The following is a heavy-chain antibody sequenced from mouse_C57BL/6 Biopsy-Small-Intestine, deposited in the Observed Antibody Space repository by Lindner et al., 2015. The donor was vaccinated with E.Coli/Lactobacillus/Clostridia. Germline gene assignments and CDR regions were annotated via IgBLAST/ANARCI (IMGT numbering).Heavy chain of an antibody. CDR2: ISTYRGNT. D-gene: IGHD4-1*01. J-gene: IGHJ3*01. V-gene: IGHV1-84*02. CDR1: GCIFRSYA. CDR3: AREDTGRDFDY. Sequence: SVKVSCKASGCIFRSYAISWVRQAPGQGLEWMGWISTYRGNTNYAQKFQGRVNMTIDTSTNTVYMELTSLRSDDTAVYYCAREDTGRDFDYWGQGTLVTVSS.